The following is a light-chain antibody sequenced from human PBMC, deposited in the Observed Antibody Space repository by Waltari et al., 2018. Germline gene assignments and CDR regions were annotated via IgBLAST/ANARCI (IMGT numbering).Light chain of an antibody. CDR1: QSVSRA. Sequence: EIVLTQSPGTLSLSPGERATLSCRASQSVSRALAWYQQKPGQAPRLLIYAASTRATGVPDGFSGSGSGTDFSLTISRLDPEDFAVYYCQHYVNLPVTCGQGTKVEI. J-gene: IGKJ1*01. CDR2: AAS. CDR3: QHYVNLPVT. V-gene: IGKV3-20*01.